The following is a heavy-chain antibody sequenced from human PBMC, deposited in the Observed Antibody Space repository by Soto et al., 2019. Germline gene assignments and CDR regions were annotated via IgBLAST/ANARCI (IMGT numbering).Heavy chain of an antibody. Sequence: SETLSLTCAVYGGSFSGYYWSWIRQPPGKGLEWIGEINHSGSTNYNPSLKSRVTISVDTSKNQFSLKLSSVTAADTAVYYCARKGLTSRIVVVPAATLRHYYYYYMDVWGKGTTVTVSS. CDR1: GGSFSGYY. V-gene: IGHV4-34*01. D-gene: IGHD2-2*01. CDR3: ARKGLTSRIVVVPAATLRHYYYYYMDV. CDR2: INHSGST. J-gene: IGHJ6*03.